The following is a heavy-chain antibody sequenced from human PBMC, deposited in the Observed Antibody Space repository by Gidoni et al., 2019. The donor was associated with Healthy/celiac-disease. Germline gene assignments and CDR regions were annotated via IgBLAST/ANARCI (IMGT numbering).Heavy chain of an antibody. CDR1: GGTFSSYA. D-gene: IGHD3-22*01. V-gene: IGHV1-69*14. CDR3: ARAEVGYYYDSSGYSYGAFDI. Sequence: QVQLVQSAAEVKKPGSSVKVSCKASGGTFSSYAISWVRQAPGQGLAWMGGIIPIFGTANYAQKCQGRVTITADKSTSTAYMELSSLRSEDTAVYYCARAEVGYYYDSSGYSYGAFDIWGQGTMVTVSS. CDR2: IIPIFGTA. J-gene: IGHJ3*02.